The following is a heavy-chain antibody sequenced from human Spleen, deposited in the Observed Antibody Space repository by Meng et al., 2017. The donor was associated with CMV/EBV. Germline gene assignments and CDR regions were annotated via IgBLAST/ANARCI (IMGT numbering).Heavy chain of an antibody. V-gene: IGHV3-66*02. D-gene: IGHD6-19*01. CDR3: ARGAYSSGWYNDA. J-gene: IGHJ5*02. Sequence: GGSLRLSCAAFEFTVSNNYMSWVRQAPGKGLEWVSVIYTGGTTKYADSVRGRFTISRDNSKNTVYLQMNRLTVGDTAVYYCARGAYSSGWYNDAWGQGTLVTVSS. CDR2: IYTGGTT. CDR1: EFTVSNNY.